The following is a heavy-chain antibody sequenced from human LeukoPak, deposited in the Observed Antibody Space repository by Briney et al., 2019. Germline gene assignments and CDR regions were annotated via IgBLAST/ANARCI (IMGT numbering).Heavy chain of an antibody. CDR3: ASPLPTAARPGGFDY. D-gene: IGHD6-6*01. CDR2: IIPIFGTA. CDR1: GGTFSSYA. V-gene: IGHV1-69*05. Sequence: GASVKVSCKASGGTFSSYAISWVRQAPGQGLGWMGGIIPIFGTANYAQKFQGRVTITTDESTSTAYMELSSLRSEDTAVYYCASPLPTAARPGGFDYWGQGTLVTVSS. J-gene: IGHJ4*02.